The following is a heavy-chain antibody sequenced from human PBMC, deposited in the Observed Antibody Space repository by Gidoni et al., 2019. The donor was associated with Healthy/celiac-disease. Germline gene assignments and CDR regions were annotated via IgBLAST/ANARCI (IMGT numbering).Heavy chain of an antibody. J-gene: IGHJ5*02. CDR1: GGTFSSYA. Sequence: QVQLVQSGAEVKKPGSSVKVSCKASGGTFSSYAISWVRQAPGQGLEWMGGIIPIFGTANYAQKFQGRVTITADESTSTAYMELSSLRSEDTAVYYCASESEAAAGTRWNWFDPWGQGTLVTVSS. CDR3: ASESEAAAGTRWNWFDP. D-gene: IGHD6-13*01. V-gene: IGHV1-69*01. CDR2: IIPIFGTA.